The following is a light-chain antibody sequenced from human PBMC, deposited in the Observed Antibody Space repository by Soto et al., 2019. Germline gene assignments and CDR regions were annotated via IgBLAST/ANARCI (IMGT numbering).Light chain of an antibody. CDR1: QSISSY. CDR2: AAS. Sequence: DLQMTQSPSSLSASVGDRVTITCRASQSISSYLNWYQQKPGKAPKLLIYAASSLQTGVPSRFSGSGSGTDFTLTISSLLPEDFETYYCQQSYSTPRTFGQGTKVEI. J-gene: IGKJ1*01. V-gene: IGKV1-39*01. CDR3: QQSYSTPRT.